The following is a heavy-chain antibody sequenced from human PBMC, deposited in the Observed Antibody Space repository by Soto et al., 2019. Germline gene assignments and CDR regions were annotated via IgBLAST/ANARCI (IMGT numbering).Heavy chain of an antibody. D-gene: IGHD6-13*01. CDR1: GIKFSDAW. CDR2: IYGDSRSET. J-gene: IGHJ4*02. CDR3: VWQARYTSNFH. Sequence: EVHLVESGGGFVKPGESLRLSCVVSGIKFSDAWMNWVRQTPGKGLEWVGRIYGDSRSETAAPVKGRFTISRDNSKDTLYLEMSTLGVDDTAVYFCVWQARYTSNFHWGQGTLVTVSS. V-gene: IGHV3-15*07.